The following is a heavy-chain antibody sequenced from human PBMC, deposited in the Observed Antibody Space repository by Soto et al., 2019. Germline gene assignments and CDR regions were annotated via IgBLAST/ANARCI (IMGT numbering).Heavy chain of an antibody. CDR3: ARDYYDSSGTTTPYYYYGMDV. V-gene: IGHV4-61*01. Sequence: SETLSLTCSVSGGSVISGSYYWSWIRQPPGKGLEWIGYIYYSGSTNYNPSLKSRVTISVDTSKNQFSLKLSSVTAADTAVYYCARDYYDSSGTTTPYYYYGMDVWGQGTTVTVSS. CDR2: IYYSGST. J-gene: IGHJ6*02. CDR1: GGSVISGSYY. D-gene: IGHD3-22*01.